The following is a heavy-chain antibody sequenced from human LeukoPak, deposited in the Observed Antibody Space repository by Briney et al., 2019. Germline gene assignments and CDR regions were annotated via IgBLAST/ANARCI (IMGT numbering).Heavy chain of an antibody. CDR3: VTAGTYYDFWSGYYIPDLIDY. Sequence: PGGSLRLSCAASGFTFSREAMHWVRQDPDKGLEWVAVISNDGSKKQYADSAKGRFTISRDNSKNTLYLQMNSLRPEDTAVYYCVTAGTYYDFWSGYYIPDLIDYWGQGTLVTVSS. V-gene: IGHV3-30-3*01. CDR2: ISNDGSKK. CDR1: GFTFSREA. D-gene: IGHD3-3*01. J-gene: IGHJ4*02.